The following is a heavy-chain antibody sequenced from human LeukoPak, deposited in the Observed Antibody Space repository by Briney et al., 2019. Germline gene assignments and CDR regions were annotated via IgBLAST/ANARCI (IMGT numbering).Heavy chain of an antibody. CDR2: ISSSSSTI. J-gene: IGHJ3*02. V-gene: IGHV3-48*01. Sequence: QPGGSLRLSCAASGFTFSSYSMNWVRQAPGKGLERVSYISSSSSTIYYADSVKGRFTISRDNAKNSLYLQMNSLRAEDTAVYYCARDRVLPGWLQLIDAFDIWGQGTMVTVSS. D-gene: IGHD5-24*01. CDR1: GFTFSSYS. CDR3: ARDRVLPGWLQLIDAFDI.